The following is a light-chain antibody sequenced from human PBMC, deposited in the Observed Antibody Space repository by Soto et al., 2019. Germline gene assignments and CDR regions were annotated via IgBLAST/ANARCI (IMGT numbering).Light chain of an antibody. CDR1: SGHSSYI. J-gene: IGLJ3*02. CDR2: LGGSGSF. V-gene: IGLV4-60*02. Sequence: QSVLTQSSSASASLGSSVKLTCTLSSGHSSYIIAWHQQQPGKAPRYLMKLGGSGSFNKGSGVPDRFSGSSSGADRYLTISPLQLEHAADYSCEPWDSTPRVSGGGPKLTVL. CDR3: EPWDSTPRV.